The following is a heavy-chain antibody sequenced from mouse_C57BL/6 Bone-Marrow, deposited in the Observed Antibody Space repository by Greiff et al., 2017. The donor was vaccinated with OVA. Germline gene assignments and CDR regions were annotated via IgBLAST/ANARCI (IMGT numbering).Heavy chain of an antibody. J-gene: IGHJ4*01. CDR1: GFTFSDYG. D-gene: IGHD2-4*01. V-gene: IGHV5-17*01. Sequence: EVQLQESGGGLVKPGGSLKLSCAASGFTFSDYGMHWVRQAPEKGLEWVAYISSGSSTIYYADTVKGRFTISRDNAKNTLFLQMTSLRSEDTAMYYCARIYYDYSYYAMDYWGQGTSVTVSS. CDR3: ARIYYDYSYYAMDY. CDR2: ISSGSSTI.